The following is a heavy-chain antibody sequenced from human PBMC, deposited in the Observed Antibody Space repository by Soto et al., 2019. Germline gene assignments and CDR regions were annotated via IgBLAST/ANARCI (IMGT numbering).Heavy chain of an antibody. CDR1: GFTFSYYT. J-gene: IGHJ4*02. CDR2: ISSDGYTT. CDR3: ARADVVTTIFTKHYFYDY. Sequence: EVQLVESGGGLVQPGGSLRLSCAASGFTFSYYTMHWVRQAPGKRLEYVAAISSDGYTTYYADSVKGRFTISRDNSKNTLYLQMVSLRGDEMGVYYCARADVVTTIFTKHYFYDYWGQGTLVTVSS. D-gene: IGHD5-12*01. V-gene: IGHV3-64*07.